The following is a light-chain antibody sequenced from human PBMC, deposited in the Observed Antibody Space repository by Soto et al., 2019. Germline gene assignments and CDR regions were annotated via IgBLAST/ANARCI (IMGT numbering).Light chain of an antibody. CDR2: DVS. Sequence: QPASVSGAPGQSITISCTGTSSDVGGYNYVSWYQQHPGKAPKLMIYDVSNRPSGVSNRFSGSKSGNTASLTISGLQAEDEADYYCSSYTSSSTLVFGGGTKLTVL. CDR3: SSYTSSSTLV. J-gene: IGLJ2*01. V-gene: IGLV2-14*01. CDR1: SSDVGGYNY.